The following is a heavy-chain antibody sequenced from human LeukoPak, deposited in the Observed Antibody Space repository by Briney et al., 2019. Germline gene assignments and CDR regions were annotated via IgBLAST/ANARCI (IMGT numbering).Heavy chain of an antibody. Sequence: SETLSLTCTVSGGSISSGDYYWSWIRQPPGKGLEWIGEINHSVSTNYNPSLKSRVTISVDTSKNQFSLKLSSVTAADTAVYYCARGSGWYVFFFDYWGQGALVTVSS. J-gene: IGHJ4*02. CDR2: INHSVST. CDR1: GGSISSGDYY. V-gene: IGHV4-39*07. D-gene: IGHD6-19*01. CDR3: ARGSGWYVFFFDY.